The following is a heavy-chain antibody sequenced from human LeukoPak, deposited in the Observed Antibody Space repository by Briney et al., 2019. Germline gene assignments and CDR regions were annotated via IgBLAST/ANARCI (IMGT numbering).Heavy chain of an antibody. CDR1: GFTFSSYW. CDR3: ARGRSITLLRGVAMSDGFDI. D-gene: IGHD3-10*01. V-gene: IGHV3-7*05. Sequence: GGSLRVSCAASGFTFSSYWISWVRQAPGKGLEWVANIKRDGREKYYVDSVKGPFTISRDNAENSLYLQMNSLRAEDTAVYYCARGRSITLLRGVAMSDGFDIWGQGAMVAVSS. CDR2: IKRDGREK. J-gene: IGHJ3*02.